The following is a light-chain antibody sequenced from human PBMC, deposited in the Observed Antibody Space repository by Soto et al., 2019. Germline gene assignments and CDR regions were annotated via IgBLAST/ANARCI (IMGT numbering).Light chain of an antibody. CDR2: DAS. CDR1: QSVSSY. Sequence: EIVLTQSPATLSLSPGERATLSCRASQSVSSYLAWYQQKPCQAPRLLIYDASNRATGIPARFRGRGSGTDFDLTISSLEPEDYAVDYCQKRSNWPLTFGGGTKVEIK. CDR3: QKRSNWPLT. J-gene: IGKJ4*01. V-gene: IGKV3-11*01.